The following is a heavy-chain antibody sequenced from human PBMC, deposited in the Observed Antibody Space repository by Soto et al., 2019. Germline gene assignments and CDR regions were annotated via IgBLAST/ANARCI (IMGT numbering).Heavy chain of an antibody. CDR3: AKDDYYDSSCYYY. V-gene: IGHV3-30*18. D-gene: IGHD3-22*01. CDR1: GFTFSSYG. CDR2: ISYDGSNK. J-gene: IGHJ4*02. Sequence: QVQLVESGGGVVQPGRSLRLSCAASGFTFSSYGMHWVRQAPGKGLEWVSVISYDGSNKYYADSVKGRFTISRDNSKNTLYLQMNSRRAEDTAVYYCAKDDYYDSSCYYYFGQGTLVTVSS.